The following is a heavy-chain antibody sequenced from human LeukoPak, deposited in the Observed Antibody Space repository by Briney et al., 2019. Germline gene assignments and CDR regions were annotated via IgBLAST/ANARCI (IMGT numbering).Heavy chain of an antibody. CDR1: GFTFSSYW. J-gene: IGHJ4*02. V-gene: IGHV3-74*01. CDR3: APWYYGSGSKPQDY. CDR2: INSDGSST. D-gene: IGHD3-10*01. Sequence: PGGSLRLSCAASGFTFSSYWMHWVRQAPGKGLVWVSRINSDGSSTNYADSVKGRFTISRDNAKNTLYLQMNSLRAEDTAVYYCAPWYYGSGSKPQDYWGQGTLVTISS.